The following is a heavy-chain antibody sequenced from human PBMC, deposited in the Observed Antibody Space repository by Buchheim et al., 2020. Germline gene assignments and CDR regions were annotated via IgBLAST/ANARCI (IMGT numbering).Heavy chain of an antibody. Sequence: QVQLVQSGAEVKKPGASVKVSCKASGYTFTSYDINWVRQATGQGLEWMGWMNPNSGNTGYAQKFQGRVTMPRNTSTSTAYMELSSLRSEDTAVYYCAREVRRYSYGYFGVIDYYYYYGMDVWGQGTT. CDR2: MNPNSGNT. CDR3: AREVRRYSYGYFGVIDYYYYYGMDV. J-gene: IGHJ6*02. CDR1: GYTFTSYD. D-gene: IGHD5-18*01. V-gene: IGHV1-8*01.